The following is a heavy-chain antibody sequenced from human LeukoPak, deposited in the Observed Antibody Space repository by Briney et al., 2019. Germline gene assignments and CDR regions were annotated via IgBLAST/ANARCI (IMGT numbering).Heavy chain of an antibody. V-gene: IGHV4-39*07. D-gene: IGHD1-26*01. Sequence: SETLSLTCTVSGGSISSSSYYWGWIRQPPGKGLEWIGSIYYSGSTYYNPSLKSRVTISVDTSKNQFSLKLSSVTAADTAVYYCARDRVRWELPRCYFDYWGQGTLVTVSS. CDR2: IYYSGST. J-gene: IGHJ4*02. CDR1: GGSISSSSYY. CDR3: ARDRVRWELPRCYFDY.